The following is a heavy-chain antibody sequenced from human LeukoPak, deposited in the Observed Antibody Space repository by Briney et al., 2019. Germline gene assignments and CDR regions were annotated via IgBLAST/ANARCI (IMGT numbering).Heavy chain of an antibody. CDR3: ARAVTTVVTPIGY. D-gene: IGHD4-23*01. CDR1: GFTFSSYS. J-gene: IGHJ4*02. CDR2: ISSSSSYI. V-gene: IGHV3-21*01. Sequence: GGSLRLSCAASGFTFSSYSRNWVRQAPGKGLEWVSSISSSSSYIYYADSVKGRFTISRDNAKNSLYLQMNSLRAEDTAVYYCARAVTTVVTPIGYWGQGTLVTVSS.